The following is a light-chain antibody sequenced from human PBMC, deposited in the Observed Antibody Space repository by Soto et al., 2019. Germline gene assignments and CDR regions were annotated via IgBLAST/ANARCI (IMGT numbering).Light chain of an antibody. J-gene: IGKJ3*01. CDR1: QSVSSSY. CDR3: QQYGSSPFT. CDR2: GAS. V-gene: IGKV3-20*01. Sequence: EIVLTQSAGTLSLSPGERATLSCRASQSVSSSYLGGYQQKPGQAPRLLIYGASSRATGIPDRFSGSGSGTDFPLTISRLEPEDFAVYYCQQYGSSPFTFGPGTKVDIK.